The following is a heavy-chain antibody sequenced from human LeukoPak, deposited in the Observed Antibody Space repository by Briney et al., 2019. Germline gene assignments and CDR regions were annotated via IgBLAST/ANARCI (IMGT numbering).Heavy chain of an antibody. CDR1: GYTFTGYY. J-gene: IGHJ4*02. V-gene: IGHV1-46*01. Sequence: ASVKVSCKASGYTFTGYYMHWVRQAPGHGLEWMAIIDPNGRTTYAQKVQDRVTLTRDTSTRTFYMELSSLRSEDTAVYYCARNRSAWSYSFDYWGQGTLVTVSS. CDR2: IDPNGRT. D-gene: IGHD6-19*01. CDR3: ARNRSAWSYSFDY.